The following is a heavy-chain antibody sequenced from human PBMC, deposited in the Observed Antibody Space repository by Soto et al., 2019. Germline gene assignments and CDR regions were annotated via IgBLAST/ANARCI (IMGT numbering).Heavy chain of an antibody. Sequence: GPLSPSCLSSGFPSSRFAITWVRPAPRQGRAWVGSVSGSGGSTYYADSVKGRFTISRNNSKNTLYLQMNSLRAEDTAVYYCAKVPSIVGATTLYYFDYWGQGTLVTVSS. D-gene: IGHD1-26*01. J-gene: IGHJ4*02. V-gene: IGHV3-23*01. CDR3: AKVPSIVGATTLYYFDY. CDR1: GFPSSRFA. CDR2: VSGSGGST.